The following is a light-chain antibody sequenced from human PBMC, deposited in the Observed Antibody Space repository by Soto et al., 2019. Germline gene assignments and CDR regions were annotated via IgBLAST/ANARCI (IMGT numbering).Light chain of an antibody. J-gene: IGLJ2*01. CDR3: EGWDDSLSGWI. CDR1: SSNIGSNY. V-gene: IGLV1-47*01. CDR2: RDV. Sequence: QSVLTQPPSASGTPGQRVTISCSGSSSNIGSNYVYWYQQLPGMAPKVLIYRDVQRPSGVPDRFSGSKSGTSASLAISGLGCKDEADYYCEGWDDSLSGWIFGGGTKVTVL.